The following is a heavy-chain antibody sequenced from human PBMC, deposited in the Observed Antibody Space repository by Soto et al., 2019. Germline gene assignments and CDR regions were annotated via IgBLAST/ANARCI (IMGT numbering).Heavy chain of an antibody. CDR1: GGYISSGGNY. CDR2: IYYSGST. D-gene: IGHD2-21*01. Sequence: QVQLEESGPGLVKPSQTLSLTCIVSGGYISSGGNYWSWIRQHPGKGLEWIGYIYYSGSTYYNPSLKSRVTISVDTSKNQFSLKLSSLTAADTAVYYSASAHGGERNRWYFDLWGRGTLVTLSS. J-gene: IGHJ2*01. V-gene: IGHV4-31*03. CDR3: ASAHGGERNRWYFDL.